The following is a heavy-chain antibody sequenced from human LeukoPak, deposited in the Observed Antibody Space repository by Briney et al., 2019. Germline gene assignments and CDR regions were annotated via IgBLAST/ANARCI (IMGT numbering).Heavy chain of an antibody. CDR2: MNPNNGNT. CDR3: ARGPHFTYGGGDFPRGAFDI. Sequence: GASVKVSCKASGYTFTSYDINWVRQATGQGLEWMGWMNPNNGNTGYAQKFQGRVTITTNTSISTAYMELSSLRSEDTAVYYCARGPHFTYGGGDFPRGAFDIGGQGTMVTVSS. CDR1: GYTFTSYD. D-gene: IGHD4-23*01. V-gene: IGHV1-8*03. J-gene: IGHJ3*02.